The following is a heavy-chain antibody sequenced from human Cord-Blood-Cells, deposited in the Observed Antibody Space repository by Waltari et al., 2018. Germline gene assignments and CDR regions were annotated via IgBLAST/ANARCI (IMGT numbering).Heavy chain of an antibody. V-gene: IGHV4-4*02. CDR1: GGSISSSNW. CDR2: IYHSGST. J-gene: IGHJ6*02. D-gene: IGHD6-13*01. CDR3: ARDPSTRAAGSHYYYYYGMDV. Sequence: QVQLQESGPGLVKPSGTLSLTCAVSGGSISSSNWWSWVRQPPGKGLEWIGEIYHSGSTNYNPSLQSRVTISVDKSKNQFSLKLSSVTAADTAVYYCARDPSTRAAGSHYYYYYGMDVWGQGTTVTVSS.